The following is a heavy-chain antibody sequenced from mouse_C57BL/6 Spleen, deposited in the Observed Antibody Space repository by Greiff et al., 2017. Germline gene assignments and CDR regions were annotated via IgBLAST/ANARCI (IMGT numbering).Heavy chain of an antibody. D-gene: IGHD2-12*01. Sequence: EVQRVESGGGLVQPGGSLSLSCAASGFTFTDYYMSWVRQPPGKALEWLGFIRNKANGYTTEYSASVKGRFTISRDNSQSILYLQMYALRAEDSATYYCARYEGGLLYYYYAMDYWGQGTSVTVSS. CDR1: GFTFTDYY. CDR2: IRNKANGYTT. J-gene: IGHJ4*01. CDR3: ARYEGGLLYYYYAMDY. V-gene: IGHV7-3*01.